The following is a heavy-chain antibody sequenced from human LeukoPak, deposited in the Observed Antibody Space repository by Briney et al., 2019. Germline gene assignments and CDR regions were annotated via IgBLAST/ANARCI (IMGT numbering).Heavy chain of an antibody. Sequence: EASVTVSCKASGYTFSNYGIHWVRQAPGQRLECLGWISVGNGNTKYSQNFQGRVTITRDTSATTAYMELSNLRPEDTAVYYCARALVPGSGSYYDWFDPWGQGTLVTVSS. D-gene: IGHD3-10*01. CDR1: GYTFSNYG. V-gene: IGHV1-3*01. J-gene: IGHJ5*02. CDR3: ARALVPGSGSYYDWFDP. CDR2: ISVGNGNT.